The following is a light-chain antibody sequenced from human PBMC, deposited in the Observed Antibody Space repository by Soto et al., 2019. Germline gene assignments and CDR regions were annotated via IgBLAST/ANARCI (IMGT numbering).Light chain of an antibody. Sequence: EIVMTQSPATLSVSPGERATLSCRASQSISSNLAWYQQKPGQAPRLLIYGASTRATGIPAKFSDSGSGTEFTLTISSLQSEDFAVYYCQQYNSWFSWTFGQGTKVEIK. V-gene: IGKV3-15*01. J-gene: IGKJ1*01. CDR3: QQYNSWFSWT. CDR1: QSISSN. CDR2: GAS.